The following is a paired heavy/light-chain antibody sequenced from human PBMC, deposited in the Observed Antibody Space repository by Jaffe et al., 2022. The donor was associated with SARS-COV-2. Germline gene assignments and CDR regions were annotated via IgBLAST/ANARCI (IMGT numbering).Heavy chain of an antibody. CDR2: ISGSGGTT. D-gene: IGHD6-6*01. V-gene: IGHV3-23*01. Sequence: EVQLLESGGGLVQPGGSLRLSCTASGFTFSSFAMSWVRQAPGKGLEGVSSISGSGGTTIYADSVKGRFTISRDSSKNTLYLQMNSLSAEDTAVYYCAKGIAARAWHFDYWGQGTPVTVSS. CDR1: GFTFSSFA. J-gene: IGHJ4*02. CDR3: AKGIAARAWHFDY.
Light chain of an antibody. J-gene: IGKJ3*01. CDR3: QQYNNWPLT. V-gene: IGKV3-15*01. CDR2: GPS. CDR1: QSVSSN. Sequence: EIVMTQSPATLSVSPGERATLSCRASQSVSSNLAWYQQKPGQAPRLLIYGPSTRATGIPARFSGSGSETEFTLTISSLQSEDFAVYYCQQYNNWPLTFGPGTKVDIK.